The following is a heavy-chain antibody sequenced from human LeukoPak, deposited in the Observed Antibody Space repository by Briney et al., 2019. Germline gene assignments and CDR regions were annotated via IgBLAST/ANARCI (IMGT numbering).Heavy chain of an antibody. CDR3: ARGTYIWGSYRHFDF. CDR2: MSHTANT. V-gene: IGHV4-4*02. CDR1: GGSVNNSGW. D-gene: IGHD3-16*02. J-gene: IGHJ4*02. Sequence: PSETLSLTCAVSGGSVNNSGWWTWVRQPPGKGLELIGEMSHTANTNHNPSLKSRVTIAVDKSKNQFSLKLNSVTAADTAVYYCARGTYIWGSYRHFDFWGQGMLVTVSS.